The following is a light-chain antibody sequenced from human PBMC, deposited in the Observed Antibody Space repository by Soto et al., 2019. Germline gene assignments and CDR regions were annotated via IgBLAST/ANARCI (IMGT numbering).Light chain of an antibody. V-gene: IGLV1-40*01. J-gene: IGLJ2*01. CDR3: QSSDSSLSGVL. CDR1: SSNIGAGYD. CDR2: GNS. Sequence: QSALTQPPSVSGAPGQRVTISCSASSSNIGAGYDVHWYQQLPGTAPKLLIYGNSNRPSGVPDRFSGSKSGTSASLAITGLQAQDEADYNCQSSDSSLSGVLFGGGTKLTVL.